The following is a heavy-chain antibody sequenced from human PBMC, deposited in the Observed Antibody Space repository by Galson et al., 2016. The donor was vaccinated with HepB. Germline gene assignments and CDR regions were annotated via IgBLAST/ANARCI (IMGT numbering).Heavy chain of an antibody. V-gene: IGHV1-3*01. CDR1: GYNFVYRT. CDR2: INPGNGNT. Sequence: SVKVSCKASGYNFVYRTLHWVRQAPGQRLEWMGWINPGNGNTRYSQRFQGRVTITRDTSATTAYMALSGLKSEDTANYYCAKDLPGALRAFDVWGQGTMVIVSS. J-gene: IGHJ3*01. D-gene: IGHD1-14*01. CDR3: AKDLPGALRAFDV.